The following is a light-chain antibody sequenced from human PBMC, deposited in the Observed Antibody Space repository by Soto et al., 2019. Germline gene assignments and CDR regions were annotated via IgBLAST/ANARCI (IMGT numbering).Light chain of an antibody. J-gene: IGKJ1*01. V-gene: IGKV1-27*01. CDR2: AAS. CDR3: QQYNSGWT. Sequence: DIQMTQSPSSLSASVGDRVTITCRASQGISNYLAWYQQKPGKVPKLLIYAASTLQSGVPSRFSGSGSGTDFTLTISSLQPEDVATYYCQQYNSGWTFGQGTKVEIK. CDR1: QGISNY.